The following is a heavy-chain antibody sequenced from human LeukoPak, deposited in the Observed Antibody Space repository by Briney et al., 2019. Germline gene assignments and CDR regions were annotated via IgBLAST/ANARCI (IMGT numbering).Heavy chain of an antibody. CDR3: ARNRLSGYNWFDP. Sequence: GGSLRLSCAASGFTFSSYGMHWVRQAPGKGLEWVAVIWYDGSNKYYADSVKGRFTISRDNSKNTLHLQMNSLRAEDTAVYYCARNRLSGYNWFDPWGQGTLVTVSS. D-gene: IGHD1-26*01. CDR1: GFTFSSYG. V-gene: IGHV3-33*01. CDR2: IWYDGSNK. J-gene: IGHJ5*02.